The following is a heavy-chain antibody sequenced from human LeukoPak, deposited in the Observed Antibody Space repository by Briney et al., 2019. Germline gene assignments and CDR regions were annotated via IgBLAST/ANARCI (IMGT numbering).Heavy chain of an antibody. J-gene: IGHJ4*02. D-gene: IGHD3-16*01. CDR3: ARPHATAFGDRRGRGLGGFGY. CDR2: IYHSGST. V-gene: IGHV4-30-2*01. CDR1: GGSISSGGYY. Sequence: SETLSLTCTVAGGSISSGGYYWSWIRQPPGKGLEWIGYIYHSGSTYYNPSLKSRVTISVDRSKNQFSLKLSSVTAADTAVYYCARPHATAFGDRRGRGLGGFGYWGQGTLVTVSS.